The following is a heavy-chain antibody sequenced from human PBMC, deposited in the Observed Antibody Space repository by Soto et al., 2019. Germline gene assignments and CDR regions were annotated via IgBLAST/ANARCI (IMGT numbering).Heavy chain of an antibody. Sequence: GASVKVSCKASGYTFTGYYIHWVRQAPGQGLEWMGWINPKTGGTNYAQKFQGRVTMTRDTSITTAYMELRSLISDDTAVYYCARQQDRGIVAAGFDLWGQGTMVTVYS. CDR1: GYTFTGYY. CDR3: ARQQDRGIVAAGFDL. V-gene: IGHV1-2*02. J-gene: IGHJ4*02. D-gene: IGHD6-13*01. CDR2: INPKTGGT.